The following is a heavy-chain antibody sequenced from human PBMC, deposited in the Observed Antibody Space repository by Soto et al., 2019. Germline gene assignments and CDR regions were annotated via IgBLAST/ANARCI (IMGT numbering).Heavy chain of an antibody. CDR1: GFSLSTSGVG. V-gene: IGHV2-5*02. CDR3: ANSTMYYDILTGYYKQGGLYDY. D-gene: IGHD3-9*01. CDR2: ISWDDDK. Sequence: QITLKEAGHTLVKPTQTLTLTCTFSGFSLSTSGVGVGWIRQPPGKALAWLAVISWDDDKRYSPSLKSSLNISKDTSKNQVVLTMTNMDPVHTATYYGANSTMYYDILTGYYKQGGLYDYWGQGTLVTVSS. J-gene: IGHJ4*02.